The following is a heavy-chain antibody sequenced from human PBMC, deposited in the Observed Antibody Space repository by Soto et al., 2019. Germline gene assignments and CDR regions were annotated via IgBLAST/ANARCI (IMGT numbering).Heavy chain of an antibody. CDR1: GDPISGHF. J-gene: IGHJ4*02. D-gene: IGHD3-10*01. CDR2: VHFGGRT. CDR3: ARLMDSGSHPH. V-gene: IGHV4-59*11. Sequence: TSETLSLTCTVSGDPISGHFWGWVRQPPERGLEWVGYVHFGGRTNYNPSLKSRLTISLDTSNNQFSLKLTSVTAADTAVYYCARLMDSGSHPHWGQGILVTVSS.